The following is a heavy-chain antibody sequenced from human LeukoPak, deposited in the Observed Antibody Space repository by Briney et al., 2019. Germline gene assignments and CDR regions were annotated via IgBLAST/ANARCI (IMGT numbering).Heavy chain of an antibody. V-gene: IGHV4-39*01. J-gene: IGHJ4*02. CDR2: IYYSGST. D-gene: IGHD5-18*01. Sequence: NPSETLSLTCSVSGGSISSSNYYWGWIRQPPGKGLEWIGSIYYSGSTYYNPSLKSRVTISVDTSKNEFSLKVSSVTAADTAVYYCARHRGYSYGMFDYWGQGTLVIVSS. CDR1: GGSISSSNYY. CDR3: ARHRGYSYGMFDY.